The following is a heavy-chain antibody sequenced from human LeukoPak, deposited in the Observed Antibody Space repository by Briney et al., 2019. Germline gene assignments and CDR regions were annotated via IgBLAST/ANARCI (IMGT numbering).Heavy chain of an antibody. CDR3: AKLTRPFMAAAGTEIDY. Sequence: PGGSLRLSCAASGFTFSSYEMNWVRQAPGKGLEWVSAISGSGGSTYYADSVKGRFTISRDSSKNTLYLQMNSLRAEDTAVYYCAKLTRPFMAAAGTEIDYWGQGTLVTVSS. CDR1: GFTFSSYE. D-gene: IGHD6-13*01. CDR2: ISGSGGST. V-gene: IGHV3-23*01. J-gene: IGHJ4*02.